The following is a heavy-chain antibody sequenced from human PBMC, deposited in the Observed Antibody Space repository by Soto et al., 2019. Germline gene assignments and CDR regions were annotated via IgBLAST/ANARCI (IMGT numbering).Heavy chain of an antibody. CDR2: IYYSGST. V-gene: IGHV4-39*01. CDR1: GGSISSYY. CDR3: ARHGGGSGIPYYYYGMDV. Sequence: SETLSLTCTVSGGSISSYYWSWIRQPPGKGLECIGSIYYSGSTYYKPSLKSRVTISVDTSKNQFSLKLSSVTAADTAVYYCARHGGGSGIPYYYYGMDVWGQGTTVTVSS. D-gene: IGHD3-10*01. J-gene: IGHJ6*02.